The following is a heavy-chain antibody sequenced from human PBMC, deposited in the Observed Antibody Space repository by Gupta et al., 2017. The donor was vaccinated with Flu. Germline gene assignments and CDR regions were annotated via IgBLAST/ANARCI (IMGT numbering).Heavy chain of an antibody. D-gene: IGHD5-12*01. Sequence: QVQLQQWGAGLLKPSETLSLTCAVYGGSFSGYYWSWIRQPPGKGLEWIGEINHSGSTNYNPSLKSRVTISVDTSKNQFSLKLSSVTAADTAVYYCARDFRDGYNFEHSFDYWGQGTLVTGSS. CDR1: GGSFSGYY. V-gene: IGHV4-34*01. CDR3: ARDFRDGYNFEHSFDY. J-gene: IGHJ4*02. CDR2: INHSGST.